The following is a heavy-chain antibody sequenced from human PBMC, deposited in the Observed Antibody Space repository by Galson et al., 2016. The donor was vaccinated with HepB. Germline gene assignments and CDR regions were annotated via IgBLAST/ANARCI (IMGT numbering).Heavy chain of an antibody. D-gene: IGHD1-26*01. CDR1: GGSISNTIYY. V-gene: IGHV4-39*01. CDR3: ACHKGWSYQNLDY. J-gene: IGHJ4*02. Sequence: LSLTCTVSGGSISNTIYYWGWIRQPPGKGLEWIGSIYHSGSSYYNPSLKSRVTISVDTSKNQFSLKLSSMTAADTAVYYCACHKGWSYQNLDYWGRGTLVTVSS. CDR2: IYHSGSS.